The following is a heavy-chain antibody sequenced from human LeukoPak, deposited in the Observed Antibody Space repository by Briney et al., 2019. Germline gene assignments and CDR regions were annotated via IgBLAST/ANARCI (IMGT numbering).Heavy chain of an antibody. D-gene: IGHD1-26*01. CDR3: AREPIVGATTEFYFDY. CDR2: IIPIFGTA. Sequence: ASVKASCKASGGTFSSYAISWVRQAPGQGLEWMGRIIPIFGTANYAQKFQGRVTITTDESTSTAYMELSSLRSEDTAVYYCAREPIVGATTEFYFDYWGQGTLVTVSS. J-gene: IGHJ4*02. CDR1: GGTFSSYA. V-gene: IGHV1-69*05.